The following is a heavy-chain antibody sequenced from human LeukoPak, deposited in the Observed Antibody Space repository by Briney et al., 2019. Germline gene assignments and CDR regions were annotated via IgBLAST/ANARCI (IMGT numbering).Heavy chain of an antibody. D-gene: IGHD2-2*01. CDR1: GGSISTYY. J-gene: IGHJ4*02. CDR3: GRLNLPAVSGAFDY. Sequence: PSETLSLTCTVSGGSISTYYWSCIRQPAGKGLEWIGRIHSSGTTHYNPSLRSRVTLSIDTSKNQFSLKLSSVTAAETAVYYCGRLNLPAVSGAFDYWGQGTLVTVSS. V-gene: IGHV4-4*07. CDR2: IHSSGTT.